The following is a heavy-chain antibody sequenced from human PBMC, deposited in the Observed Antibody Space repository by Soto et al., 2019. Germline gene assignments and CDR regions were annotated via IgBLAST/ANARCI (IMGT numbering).Heavy chain of an antibody. CDR1: GFTVSISY. Sequence: GGSLRLSCAGSGFTVSISYMTWVRQVPGKGLEWVSIRYSDGRSYHAESVKGRFTISTDDSENTLYLQMSSLRAEDTAVYYCARRGSESYYVYRGHGLPVT. CDR3: ARRGSESYYVY. J-gene: IGHJ4*01. CDR2: RYSDGRS. V-gene: IGHV3-66*04. D-gene: IGHD1-26*01.